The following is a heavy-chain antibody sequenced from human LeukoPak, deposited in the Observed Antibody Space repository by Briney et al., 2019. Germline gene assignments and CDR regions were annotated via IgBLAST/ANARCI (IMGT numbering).Heavy chain of an antibody. CDR1: GFTFSSYW. CDR3: ARSRSGYSYDHAAFEI. D-gene: IGHD5-18*01. CDR2: IKQDGSEK. V-gene: IGHV3-7*03. J-gene: IGHJ3*02. Sequence: GGSLRLSCAASGFTFSSYWMSWVRQAPGKGLEWVANIKQDGSEKYYVDSVKGRFTISRDNAKNSLYLQMNSLRAEDTAVYYCARSRSGYSYDHAAFEIWGQGTMVTVSS.